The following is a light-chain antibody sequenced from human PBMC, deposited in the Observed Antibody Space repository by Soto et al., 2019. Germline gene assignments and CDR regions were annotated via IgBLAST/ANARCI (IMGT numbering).Light chain of an antibody. CDR1: QNVSSY. Sequence: EIVLTQSPATLSLSPGERATLSCRASQNVSSYLAWYQQKPGQAPRLLIYGASNRATGLPARFSGSGSGTDFTLTISSLEPEDFALYSCQQRSSWPITFGQGTRLEIK. J-gene: IGKJ5*01. V-gene: IGKV3-11*01. CDR3: QQRSSWPIT. CDR2: GAS.